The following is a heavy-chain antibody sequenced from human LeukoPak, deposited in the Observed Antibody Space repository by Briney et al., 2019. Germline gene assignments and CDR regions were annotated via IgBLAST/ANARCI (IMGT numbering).Heavy chain of an antibody. J-gene: IGHJ5*02. V-gene: IGHV3-9*01. D-gene: IGHD2-15*01. CDR3: VRGGESTWS. CDR2: ISWNSGSI. CDR1: GFTFDDYA. Sequence: GRSLRLSCAASGFTFDDYAMHWVRQAPGKGLEWVSGISWNSGSIGYADSVKGRFTISRDNSKNTLYLQMNSLRAEDTAVYYCVRGGESTWSWGQGTLVTVSS.